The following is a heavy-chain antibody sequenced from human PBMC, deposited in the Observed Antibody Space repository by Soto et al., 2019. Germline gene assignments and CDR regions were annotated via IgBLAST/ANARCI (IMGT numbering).Heavy chain of an antibody. Sequence: PSETLSLTCTVSGGSISSYYWSWIRQPPGKGLEWIGYIYYSGSTNYNPSLKSRVTISVDTSKYQFSLKLSSVTAADTAVYYCARAKVAYGDYYYYYGVDVWGQGTTVTVSS. J-gene: IGHJ6*02. D-gene: IGHD4-17*01. CDR1: GGSISSYY. CDR2: IYYSGST. CDR3: ARAKVAYGDYYYYYGVDV. V-gene: IGHV4-59*01.